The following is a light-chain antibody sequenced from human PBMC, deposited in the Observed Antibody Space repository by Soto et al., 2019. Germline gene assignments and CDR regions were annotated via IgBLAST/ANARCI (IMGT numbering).Light chain of an antibody. CDR1: QGISNH. V-gene: IGKV1-17*03. CDR2: AAS. CDR3: LQYDSYPWT. J-gene: IGKJ1*01. Sequence: DIQMTQSPSAMSASVGDRVTITCRASQGISNHLAWFQQKPGTVPKRLIYAASTLQGGVPSRFNGSGSGTEFSLTIGSLQPADLATYYCLQYDSYPWTFGQGTKVDIK.